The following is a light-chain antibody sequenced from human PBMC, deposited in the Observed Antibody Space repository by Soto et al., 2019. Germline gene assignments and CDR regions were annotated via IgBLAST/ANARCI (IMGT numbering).Light chain of an antibody. CDR2: DAS. CDR3: QHRSDWPT. V-gene: IGKV3-11*01. J-gene: IGKJ4*01. CDR1: QSVNIF. Sequence: IVLTQSPATLSLSPGERATLSCRASQSVNIFLAWYQQKSGQAPRLLIYDASNRATGIPARFSGSGSGTDFTLTISSLEPEDFAVYFCQHRSDWPTFGGGTKVEIK.